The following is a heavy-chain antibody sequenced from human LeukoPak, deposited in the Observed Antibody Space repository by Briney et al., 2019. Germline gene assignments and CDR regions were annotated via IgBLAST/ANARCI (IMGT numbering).Heavy chain of an antibody. CDR2: ISSSSSYI. V-gene: IGHV3-21*01. Sequence: PGGSLRLSCAASGFTFSSYIMNWVRQAPGKGLEWVSSISSSSSYIYYADSVKGRFTISRDNAKNSLYLQMNSLRAEDTAVYYCARDPVHYYDSSGYYSHSDYWGQGTLVTVSS. J-gene: IGHJ4*02. CDR3: ARDPVHYYDSSGYYSHSDY. D-gene: IGHD3-22*01. CDR1: GFTFSSYI.